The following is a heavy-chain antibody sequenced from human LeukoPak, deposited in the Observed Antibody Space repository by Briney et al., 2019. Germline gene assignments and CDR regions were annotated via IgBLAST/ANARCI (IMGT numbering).Heavy chain of an antibody. CDR3: ARWGFYDSSGYLAY. CDR2: IYTSGSS. D-gene: IGHD3-22*01. Sequence: SETLSLTCTVSGGSISSYYWSWIRQPAGKGLEWIGRIYTSGSSNYNPSLKSRVTMSVDTSKNQFSLKLSSVTAADTAVYYCARWGFYDSSGYLAYWGQGTLVTVSS. J-gene: IGHJ4*02. CDR1: GGSISSYY. V-gene: IGHV4-4*07.